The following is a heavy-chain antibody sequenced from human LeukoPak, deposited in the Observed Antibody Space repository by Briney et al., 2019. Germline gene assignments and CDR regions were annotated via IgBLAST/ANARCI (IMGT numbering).Heavy chain of an antibody. V-gene: IGHV1-69*05. CDR1: GGTFSSYA. J-gene: IGHJ6*03. Sequence: ASVKVSCKASGGTFSSYAISWVRQAPGQGLEWMGGIIPIFCTANYAQKFQGRVTITTDESTSTAYMELSSLRSEDTAVYCCARAVSSSSAYYYYYMDVWGKGTTVTVSS. D-gene: IGHD6-6*01. CDR3: ARAVSSSSAYYYYYMDV. CDR2: IIPIFCTA.